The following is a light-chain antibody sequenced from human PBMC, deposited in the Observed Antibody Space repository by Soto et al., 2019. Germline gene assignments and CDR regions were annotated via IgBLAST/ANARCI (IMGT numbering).Light chain of an antibody. J-gene: IGLJ1*01. CDR2: EVT. Sequence: QSALTQPASVSGSPGQSIAISCTGSSSDIGIYKYVSWYQQHPGKVPKLIIYEVTNRPSGVSNRFSGSKSGNTASLTISGLQAEDEADYNCSSFRSGSTLYVFGTGTKLTVL. CDR1: SSDIGIYKY. CDR3: SSFRSGSTLYV. V-gene: IGLV2-14*01.